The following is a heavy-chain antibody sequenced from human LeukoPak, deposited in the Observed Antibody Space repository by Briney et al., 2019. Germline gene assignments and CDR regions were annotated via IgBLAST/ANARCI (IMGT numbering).Heavy chain of an antibody. D-gene: IGHD1-26*01. CDR3: ARHIYSGSYSRRFDP. J-gene: IGHJ5*02. V-gene: IGHV4-39*01. Sequence: SGTLPLTCTVSGGSISSSSDYWAWIRQPPGKGLEWIGIVYYSGSTTYNSSLKSRVTVSVDTSKNQFSLKLSSVTAADTAVYYCARHIYSGSYSRRFDPWGQGTLVTVSS. CDR2: VYYSGST. CDR1: GGSISSSSDY.